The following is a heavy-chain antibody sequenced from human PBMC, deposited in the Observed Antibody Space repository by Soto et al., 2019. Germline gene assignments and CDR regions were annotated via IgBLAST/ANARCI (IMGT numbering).Heavy chain of an antibody. J-gene: IGHJ6*02. D-gene: IGHD3-22*01. CDR2: IYYSGST. Sequence: SSETLSLTCTVSGGSISSGGYYWSWIRQHPGKGLEWIGYIYYSGSTYYNPSLKSRVTISVDTSKNQFSLKLSSVTAADTAVYYCARDRWYSSGYDYYYYGMDVWGQGTTVTVSS. CDR3: ARDRWYSSGYDYYYYGMDV. V-gene: IGHV4-31*03. CDR1: GGSISSGGYY.